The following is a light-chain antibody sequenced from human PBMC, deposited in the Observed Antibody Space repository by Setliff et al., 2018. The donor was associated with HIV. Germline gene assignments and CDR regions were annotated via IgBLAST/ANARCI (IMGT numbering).Light chain of an antibody. CDR3: QVWDSSSDHYV. J-gene: IGLJ1*01. Sequence: SYELTQPPSVSVAPGKTARITCGGNNIGSKSVHWHQQKPGQAPVLVIYYDSDRPSGIPERFSGSNSGNTATLTISRVEAGDEADYYCQVWDSSSDHYVFGTGTKVNRP. CDR1: NIGSKS. V-gene: IGLV3-21*04. CDR2: YDS.